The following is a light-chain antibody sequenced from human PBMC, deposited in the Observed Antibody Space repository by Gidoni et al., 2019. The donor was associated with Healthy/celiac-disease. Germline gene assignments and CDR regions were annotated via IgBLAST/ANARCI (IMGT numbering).Light chain of an antibody. CDR2: VAS. V-gene: IGKV1-9*01. J-gene: IGKJ5*01. CDR3: QQLNSYPFT. Sequence: IQLTQSPSSLSASVGDRVTITCRASQGISIYLAWYQQKPGKAPTLLIYVASTLQSGVPSRFIGSVSGPDFTLPISRLQPEDFAPYSCQQLNSYPFTFGPGTRLEIK. CDR1: QGISIY.